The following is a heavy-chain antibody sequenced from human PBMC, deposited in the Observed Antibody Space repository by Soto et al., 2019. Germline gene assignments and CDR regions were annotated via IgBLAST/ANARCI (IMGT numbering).Heavy chain of an antibody. CDR2: SRNKANSYST. Sequence: EVQLVESGGGLVQPGGSLRLSCAASGFTFSDHYMDWVRQAPGKGLEWVGRSRNKANSYSTEYAASGKGRFTISRDKSKSSLYVQMDSQNTEDTAVYCCARLSGSYTGGLHSGGQGPLVTVSS. CDR1: GFTFSDHY. J-gene: IGHJ5*01. V-gene: IGHV3-72*01. CDR3: ARLSGSYTGGLHS. D-gene: IGHD1-26*01.